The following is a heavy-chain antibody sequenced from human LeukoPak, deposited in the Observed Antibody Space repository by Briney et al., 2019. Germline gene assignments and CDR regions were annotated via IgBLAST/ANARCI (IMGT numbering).Heavy chain of an antibody. D-gene: IGHD1-26*01. Sequence: GGSLRLSCAGSGFTFSTYWISWVRQAPGKGLEWVANIKQDGSEKYYVDSVKGRFTISRDNAKNSVYLQMNSLRAEDTAVYYCARDNVVGDHSRWFDPWGQGTLVTVSS. CDR3: ARDNVVGDHSRWFDP. V-gene: IGHV3-7*01. J-gene: IGHJ5*02. CDR2: IKQDGSEK. CDR1: GFTFSTYW.